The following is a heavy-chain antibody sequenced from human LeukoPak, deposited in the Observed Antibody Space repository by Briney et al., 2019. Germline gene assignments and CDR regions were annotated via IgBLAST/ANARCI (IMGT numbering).Heavy chain of an antibody. CDR3: ARDGYSASDAL. CDR2: IYHSGST. V-gene: IGHV4-59*01. J-gene: IGHJ4*02. CDR1: GGSISTYY. Sequence: SETLSLTCTVSGGSISTYYWSWIRQPPGKGLEWIGYIYHSGSTNYNPSLKSRVTISVDTSQNQFSLKLTTVTAADTAVYYCARDGYSASDALWGQGTLVTVSS. D-gene: IGHD5-12*01.